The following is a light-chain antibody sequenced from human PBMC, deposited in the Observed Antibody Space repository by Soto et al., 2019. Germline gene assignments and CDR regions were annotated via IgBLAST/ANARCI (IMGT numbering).Light chain of an antibody. CDR3: QQYGSSGT. J-gene: IGKJ1*01. Sequence: EIVLTQSPGTLSLSPREIATLSCRASQSVSSNYLAWYQQKPGQAPRFLIYGASTRANGIPDRFSGSGSGTDFTLTISRLETEDFAVYYCQQYGSSGTFGQGTKVDIK. CDR1: QSVSSNY. CDR2: GAS. V-gene: IGKV3-20*01.